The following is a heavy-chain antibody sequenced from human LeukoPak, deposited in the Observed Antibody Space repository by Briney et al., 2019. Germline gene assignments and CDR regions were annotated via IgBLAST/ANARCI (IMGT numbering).Heavy chain of an antibody. V-gene: IGHV6-1*01. CDR1: GDSVSGSPAV. D-gene: IGHD3-10*01. CDR2: AYYRSKWYI. CDR3: ARGAVRGGTNFDY. J-gene: IGHJ4*02. Sequence: SQTLSLTCAISGDSVSGSPAVWNWIRQSPSRGLEWLGRAYYRSKWYIDYAVSVKGRITITPDTSKNQFSLQLNSVTPEDTAVYYCARGAVRGGTNFDYWGQATLVTVSS.